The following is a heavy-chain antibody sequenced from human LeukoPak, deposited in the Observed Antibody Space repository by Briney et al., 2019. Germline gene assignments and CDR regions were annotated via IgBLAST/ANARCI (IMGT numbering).Heavy chain of an antibody. V-gene: IGHV4-39*01. CDR1: GGSISSSSYY. CDR3: ARHEWSSDYGDYGTDAFDI. D-gene: IGHD4-17*01. J-gene: IGHJ3*02. Sequence: SETLSLTCTVSGGSISSSSYYWGWIRQPPGKGLEWIGSIYYSGSTYYNPSLKSRVTISVDTSKNQFTLKLSSVTAADTAVYYCARHEWSSDYGDYGTDAFDIWGQGTMVTVSS. CDR2: IYYSGST.